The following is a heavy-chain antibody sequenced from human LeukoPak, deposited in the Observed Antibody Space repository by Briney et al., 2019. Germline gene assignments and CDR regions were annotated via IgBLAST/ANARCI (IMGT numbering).Heavy chain of an antibody. CDR2: ISDSGGRT. V-gene: IGHV3-23*01. J-gene: IGHJ4*02. CDR1: GITLSNYG. Sequence: GGSLRLSCAVSGITLSNYGMSWVRQAPGKGLEWVAGISDSGGRTNYADSVKGRFTISRDNPKNTLYLQMNSLRAEDTAVYFCARDATGWEDTTYFDYWGQGTLVTVSS. D-gene: IGHD1-1*01. CDR3: ARDATGWEDTTYFDY.